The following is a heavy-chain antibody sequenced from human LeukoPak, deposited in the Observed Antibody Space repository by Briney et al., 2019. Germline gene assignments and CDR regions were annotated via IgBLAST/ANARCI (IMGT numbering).Heavy chain of an antibody. CDR2: IHSLVGIT. CDR3: AKDTIPVANGGGFTPDS. D-gene: IGHD2-8*01. J-gene: IGHJ4*02. CDR1: GFTFSSYE. Sequence: PGGSLRLSCAASGFTFSSYEMNWVRQAPGKGLEWVSTIHSLVGITYYADSVKGRFTISRDNSKNTLYLQMNSLRAEDTAVYYCAKDTIPVANGGGFTPDSWGQGILITVSS. V-gene: IGHV3-23*01.